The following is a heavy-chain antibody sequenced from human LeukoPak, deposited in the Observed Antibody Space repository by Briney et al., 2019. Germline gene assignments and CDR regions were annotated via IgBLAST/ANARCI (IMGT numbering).Heavy chain of an antibody. Sequence: GGSLRLSCAASGFTFSSYGMHWVRQAPGKGLEWVAFIRYDGSNKYYADSVKGRFTISRDNSKNTLYLQMNSLRAEDTAVYYCVTDYHYYGSGSYYNRGKYFQHWGQGTLVTVSS. D-gene: IGHD3-10*01. V-gene: IGHV3-30*02. CDR3: VTDYHYYGSGSYYNRGKYFQH. CDR1: GFTFSSYG. CDR2: IRYDGSNK. J-gene: IGHJ1*01.